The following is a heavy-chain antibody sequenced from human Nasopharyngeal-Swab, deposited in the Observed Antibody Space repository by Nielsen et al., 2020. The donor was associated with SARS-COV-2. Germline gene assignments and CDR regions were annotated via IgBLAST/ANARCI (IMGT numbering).Heavy chain of an antibody. D-gene: IGHD4-17*01. Sequence: GESLKISCAASGFTFSSYSMNWVRQAPGKGLEWVSSISSSSSYIYYADSVKGRFTISRDNAKNSLYLQMNSLRAEDTAVYYCAADENGDYRHYYYCPDCYYYGMDVWGQGTTVTVSS. CDR3: AADENGDYRHYYYCPDCYYYGMDV. CDR1: GFTFSSYS. J-gene: IGHJ6*02. V-gene: IGHV3-21*01. CDR2: ISSSSSYI.